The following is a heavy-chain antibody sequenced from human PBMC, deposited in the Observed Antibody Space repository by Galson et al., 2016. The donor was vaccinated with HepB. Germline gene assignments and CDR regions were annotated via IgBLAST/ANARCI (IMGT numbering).Heavy chain of an antibody. V-gene: IGHV4-39*02. CDR2: IYYSGST. Sequence: SETLSLTCTVSGVSISSSNPYWGWIRQAPGKGLEWIGSIYYSGSTHYNPSLKSPVIVSADTSKNHFSLKLSSVTAADTAVYYCARVGFSAFDVWGQGTMVTVSS. CDR1: GVSISSSNPY. D-gene: IGHD2/OR15-2a*01. J-gene: IGHJ3*01. CDR3: ARVGFSAFDV.